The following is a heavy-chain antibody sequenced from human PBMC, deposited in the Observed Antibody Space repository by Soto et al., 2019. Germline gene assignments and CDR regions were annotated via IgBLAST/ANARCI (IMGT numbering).Heavy chain of an antibody. V-gene: IGHV4-31*03. CDR1: GGSISSGGYY. Sequence: SETLSLTCTVSGGSISSGGYYWSWIRQHPGKGLEWIGYIYYSGSTYYNPSLKSRVTISVDTSKNQFSLKLSSVTAADTAVYYCARAENCGGDCYSEYFQHWGQGTLVTVSS. CDR3: ARAENCGGDCYSEYFQH. J-gene: IGHJ1*01. CDR2: IYYSGST. D-gene: IGHD2-21*02.